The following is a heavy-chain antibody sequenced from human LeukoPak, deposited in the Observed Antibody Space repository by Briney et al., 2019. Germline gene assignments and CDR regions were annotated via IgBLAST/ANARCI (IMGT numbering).Heavy chain of an antibody. CDR3: ARVAGTVWDYYYIDV. Sequence: TGGSLRLSCEASGFTFSSYEMNWVRQAPGKGLEWISYIRHSGTTIYYADSVKGRFTISRDNAGNSLYLHMSSLRAEDSATYYCARVAGTVWDYYYIDVWGKGTTVIVSS. CDR2: IRHSGTTI. J-gene: IGHJ6*03. CDR1: GFTFSSYE. V-gene: IGHV3-48*03. D-gene: IGHD7-27*01.